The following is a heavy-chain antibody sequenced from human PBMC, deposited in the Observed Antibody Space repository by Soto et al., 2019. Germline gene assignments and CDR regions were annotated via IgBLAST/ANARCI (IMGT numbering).Heavy chain of an antibody. CDR1: GGTFSSYA. CDR2: IIPIFGTA. CDR3: ASPLMAGQVPDAFDI. J-gene: IGHJ3*02. V-gene: IGHV1-69*13. Sequence: ASVKVSCKASGGTFSSYAISWVRQAPGQGLEWMGGIIPIFGTANYAQKFQGRVTITADESTSTAYMELSSLRSEDTAVYYCASPLMAGQVPDAFDIWGQGTMVTVSS.